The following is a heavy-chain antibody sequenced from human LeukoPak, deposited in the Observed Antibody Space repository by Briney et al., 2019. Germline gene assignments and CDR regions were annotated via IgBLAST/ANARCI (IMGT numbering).Heavy chain of an antibody. CDR2: ISSSGSTI. Sequence: GGSLKLSCAASGFTFSSYEMNWVRQAPGKGLEWVSYISSSGSTIYYADSVKGRFTISRDNAKNSLYLQMNSLRVEDTAVYYCARVAKYYYGSETYYFFEHWGQGTPVTASS. CDR1: GFTFSSYE. CDR3: ARVAKYYYGSETYYFFEH. V-gene: IGHV3-48*03. J-gene: IGHJ4*02. D-gene: IGHD3-10*01.